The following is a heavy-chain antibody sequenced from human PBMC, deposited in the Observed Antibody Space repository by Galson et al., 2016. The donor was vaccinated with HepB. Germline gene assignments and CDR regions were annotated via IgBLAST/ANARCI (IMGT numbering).Heavy chain of an antibody. V-gene: IGHV3-74*01. J-gene: IGHJ5*02. CDR3: GRDQSVVLTTAYSWFAP. Sequence: SLRLSCAASGFAFGSHWMHWVRQVPGKGLAWVSRINSDGTISNYADSVKGRFTISRDNAKNTRYLQMNSPRVDDTAMDYCGRDQSVVLTTAYSWFAPWGQGTLVAVSS. CDR2: INSDGTIS. CDR1: GFAFGSHW. D-gene: IGHD4-23*01.